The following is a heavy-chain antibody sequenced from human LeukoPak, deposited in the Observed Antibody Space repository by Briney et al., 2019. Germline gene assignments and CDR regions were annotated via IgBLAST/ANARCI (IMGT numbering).Heavy chain of an antibody. Sequence: PGGSLRPSCAASGFTFSSYGMHWVRQAPGKGLEWVAVIWYDGSNKYYADSVKGRFTISRDNSKNTQYLQMNSLRAEDTAVYYCARDLDGYSYGPPLGMDVWGKGTTVTVSS. CDR1: GFTFSSYG. J-gene: IGHJ6*04. D-gene: IGHD5-18*01. CDR3: ARDLDGYSYGPPLGMDV. CDR2: IWYDGSNK. V-gene: IGHV3-33*01.